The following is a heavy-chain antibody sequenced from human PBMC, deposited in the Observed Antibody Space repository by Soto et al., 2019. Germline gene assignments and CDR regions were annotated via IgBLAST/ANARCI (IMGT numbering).Heavy chain of an antibody. CDR1: GGSFSGYS. J-gene: IGHJ4*02. CDR2: INYRGST. D-gene: IGHD3-16*02. V-gene: IGHV4-34*01. CDR3: ARGAFGGVIVIDY. Sequence: SETLSLTCAVYGGSFSGYSWTWVRQPPGKGLEWIGEINYRGSTNYNPSLESRVTLSVDTSKNQFSLKLSSVSAADTAIYYCARGAFGGVIVIDYWGQGTLVTVSS.